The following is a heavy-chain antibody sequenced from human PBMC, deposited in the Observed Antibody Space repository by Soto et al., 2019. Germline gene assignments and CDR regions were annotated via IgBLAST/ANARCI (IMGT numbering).Heavy chain of an antibody. Sequence: GGSLRLSCAASGFTVSSNYMSWVRQAPGKGLEWVSVIYSGGSTYYADSVKGGFTISRENSKNTLYLQMNSLRAEDTAVYYCARVNYDFWSGYYYYYMDVWGKGTTVTVSS. V-gene: IGHV3-66*01. CDR2: IYSGGST. D-gene: IGHD3-3*01. J-gene: IGHJ6*03. CDR3: ARVNYDFWSGYYYYYMDV. CDR1: GFTVSSNY.